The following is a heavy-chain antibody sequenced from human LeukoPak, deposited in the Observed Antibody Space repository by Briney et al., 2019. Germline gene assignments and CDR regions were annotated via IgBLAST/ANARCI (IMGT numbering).Heavy chain of an antibody. CDR3: ARVSDDSGWNFDY. D-gene: IGHD6-19*01. J-gene: IGHJ4*02. CDR1: GYTFTSYD. V-gene: IGHV1-3*01. Sequence: GASVKVSCKASGYTFTSYDINWVRQATGQGLEWMGWINAGTANRKYSQKFQDRVTITRETSATTAYMELNSLTSEDTAVYYCARVSDDSGWNFDYWGQGTLVTVSS. CDR2: INAGTANR.